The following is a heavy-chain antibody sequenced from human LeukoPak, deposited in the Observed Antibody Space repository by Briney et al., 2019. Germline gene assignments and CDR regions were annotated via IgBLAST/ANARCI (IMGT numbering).Heavy chain of an antibody. CDR1: GGSISSYY. CDR3: ARSARDYYYYYMDV. V-gene: IGHV4-4*07. J-gene: IGHJ6*03. CDR2: IYTSGST. Sequence: KPSETLSLTCTVSGGSISSYYWSWIRQPAGKGLEWIGRIYTSGSTNYNPSLKSRVTMSVDTSKNQFSLKLSSVTAADTAVYCCARSARDYYYYYMDVWGKGTTVTVSS.